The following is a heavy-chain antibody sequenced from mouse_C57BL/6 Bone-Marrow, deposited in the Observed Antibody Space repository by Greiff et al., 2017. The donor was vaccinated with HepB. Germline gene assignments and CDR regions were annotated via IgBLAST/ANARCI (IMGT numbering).Heavy chain of an antibody. CDR3: ARYLYYYGSSYVSWYFDV. D-gene: IGHD1-1*01. J-gene: IGHJ1*03. V-gene: IGHV7-3*01. CDR1: GFTFTDYY. Sequence: VQLKESGGGLVQPGGSLSLSCAASGFTFTDYYMSWVRQPPGKALEWLGFIRNKANGYTTEYSASVKGRFTISRDNSQSILYLQMNALRAEDSATYYCARYLYYYGSSYVSWYFDVWGTGTTVTVSS. CDR2: IRNKANGYTT.